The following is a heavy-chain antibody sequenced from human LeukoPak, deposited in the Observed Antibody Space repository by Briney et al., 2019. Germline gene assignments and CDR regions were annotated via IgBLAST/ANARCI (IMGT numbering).Heavy chain of an antibody. CDR2: INPSGGST. V-gene: IGHV1-46*01. Sequence: GASVKVSCKASGDTFTSYYMHWVRHAPGQGLEWMGRINPSGGSTSYAQKFQGRVTMTRDTSTSTVYMELSSLRSEDTAVYYCARRWLQSFDYWGQGTLVTVSS. CDR1: GDTFTSYY. CDR3: ARRWLQSFDY. J-gene: IGHJ4*02. D-gene: IGHD5-24*01.